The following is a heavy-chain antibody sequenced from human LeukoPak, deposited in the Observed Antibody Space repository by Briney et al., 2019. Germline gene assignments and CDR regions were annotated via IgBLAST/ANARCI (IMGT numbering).Heavy chain of an antibody. CDR2: IKQDGSEK. V-gene: IGHV3-7*01. D-gene: IGHD6-19*01. CDR1: GFTFSTYW. CDR3: ARDRGQWLDAFDI. Sequence: GGSLGLSCAASGFTFSTYWMSGGRQAPGKGLEWGANIKQDGSEKYYVDSVKGRFTISRDNAKNSVYLQKNSLRAEDTAVYYCARDRGQWLDAFDIWGQGTMVTVSS. J-gene: IGHJ3*02.